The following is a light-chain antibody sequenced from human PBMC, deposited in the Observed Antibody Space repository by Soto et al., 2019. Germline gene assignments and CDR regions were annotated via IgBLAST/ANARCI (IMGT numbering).Light chain of an antibody. CDR2: EVS. V-gene: IGLV2-14*01. CDR3: SSYTISTTPV. CDR1: NSDVGGYNY. J-gene: IGLJ2*01. Sequence: QSALTQPASVSGSPGQSITISCTGTNSDVGGYNYVSWYQQHPGKAPKLIIYEVSNRPSGVSDRFSGSKSGNTASLTISGLQADDEADYYCSSYTISTTPVFGGGTKLTVL.